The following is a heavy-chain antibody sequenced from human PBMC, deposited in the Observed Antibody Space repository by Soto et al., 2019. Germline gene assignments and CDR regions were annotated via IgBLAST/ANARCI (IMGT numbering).Heavy chain of an antibody. CDR2: VYYSGGT. D-gene: IGHD2-15*01. J-gene: IGHJ6*02. CDR1: GGSISSSSYY. Sequence: SETLSLTCTVSGGSISSSSYYLGWIREPPGKGLGWIGSVYYSGGTYYNPSLKSRVTISVDTSKNQFFLKLSSVTAADTAVYYCARLLGDCRGGRCYAGDYYGMDVWGQGTTVTVSS. V-gene: IGHV4-39*01. CDR3: ARLLGDCRGGRCYAGDYYGMDV.